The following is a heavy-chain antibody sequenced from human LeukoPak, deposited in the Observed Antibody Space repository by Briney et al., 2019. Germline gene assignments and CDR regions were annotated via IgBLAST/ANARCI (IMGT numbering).Heavy chain of an antibody. CDR3: AKEDWGVDTMYSTGGF. J-gene: IGHJ4*02. Sequence: GGSLRLSCAASGFTFSNCGMNWVRQAPGKGLEWVSGITSSGITYYADSVKGRFTVSRDNSKNTLYLQMNSLRAEDTAVYYCAKEDWGVDTMYSTGGFWGQGTLVTVSS. V-gene: IGHV3-23*01. D-gene: IGHD3-3*01. CDR2: ITSSGIT. CDR1: GFTFSNCG.